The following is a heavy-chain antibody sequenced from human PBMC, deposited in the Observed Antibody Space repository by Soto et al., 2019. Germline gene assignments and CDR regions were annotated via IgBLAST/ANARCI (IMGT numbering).Heavy chain of an antibody. V-gene: IGHV1-58*01. J-gene: IGHJ6*02. CDR3: AADSAGYDSREFYYYGLDV. Sequence: SVKVSCKASGFIFCSSAVQWVRQARGQGLEWIGRIVVGTGNTNYAQKFQERVTITRDMPTNTAYLEVSGLRSEDTAVYYCAADSAGYDSREFYYYGLDVWGQGTTVTVSS. CDR1: GFIFCSSA. CDR2: IVVGTGNT. D-gene: IGHD3-22*01.